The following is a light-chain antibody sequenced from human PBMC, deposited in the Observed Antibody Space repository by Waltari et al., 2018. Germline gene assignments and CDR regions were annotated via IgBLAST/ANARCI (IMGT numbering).Light chain of an antibody. CDR1: SSDVGGDDS. Sequence: QSALTQPASVSGSPGQSITISCTGSSSDVGGDDSVSWYEDHPGPAPKVIIYDVNKRPSGVSDRFSGSKSGNTASLTISGLQAEDEATFYCSSQSTNNGVIFGGGTKVTVL. CDR2: DVN. V-gene: IGLV2-14*03. J-gene: IGLJ2*01. CDR3: SSQSTNNGVI.